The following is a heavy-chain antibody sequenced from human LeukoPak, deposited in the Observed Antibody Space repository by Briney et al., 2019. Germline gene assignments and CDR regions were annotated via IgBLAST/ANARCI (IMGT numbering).Heavy chain of an antibody. J-gene: IGHJ4*02. V-gene: IGHV4-30-4*01. D-gene: IGHD6-19*01. CDR1: GGTTSSGDYI. CDR2: NYYSGTT. Sequence: SETLCLTCTASGGTTSSGDYIWSWIRQPPGQGLVWNGNNYYSGTTYYTPSLKSRVTISVDTSKHQFSLRLRCVTAADTAVYYCARETMAGHFDSWGQGTLVTVSS. CDR3: ARETMAGHFDS.